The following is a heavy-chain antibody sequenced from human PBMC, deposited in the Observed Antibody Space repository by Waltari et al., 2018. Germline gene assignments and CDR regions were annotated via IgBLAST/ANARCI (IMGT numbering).Heavy chain of an antibody. CDR3: ARIRSSGYYYMPDY. CDR1: GGSISSSSYY. Sequence: QLQLQESGPGLVKPSETLSLTCTVSGGSISSSSYYWGWIRQPPGKGLEWIGSIYYSGSTYYNPSLKSRVTISVDTSKNQFSLKLSSVTAADTAVYYCARIRSSGYYYMPDYWGQGTLVTVSS. J-gene: IGHJ4*02. D-gene: IGHD3-22*01. CDR2: IYYSGST. V-gene: IGHV4-39*07.